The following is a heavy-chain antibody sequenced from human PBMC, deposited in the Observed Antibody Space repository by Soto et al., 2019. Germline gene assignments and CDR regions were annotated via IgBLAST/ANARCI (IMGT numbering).Heavy chain of an antibody. CDR3: ARGRYGDY. D-gene: IGHD1-1*01. V-gene: IGHV1-18*01. Sequence: QVHLVQSGAEVKKPGASVKVSCKASGYTFTSYGITWVRQAPGQGLEWMGWISDHNGNTDYAQKLQGRVIVTRDTSTSTASMELRSLISDDTAVYYCARGRYGDYWGQGALVTVSS. J-gene: IGHJ4*02. CDR1: GYTFTSYG. CDR2: ISDHNGNT.